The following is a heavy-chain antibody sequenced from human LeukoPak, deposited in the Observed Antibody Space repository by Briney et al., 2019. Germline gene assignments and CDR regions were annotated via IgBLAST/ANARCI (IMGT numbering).Heavy chain of an antibody. CDR2: ISYDGSNK. D-gene: IGHD3-22*01. CDR1: GFTFSSYS. J-gene: IGHJ4*02. Sequence: PGGSLRLSCAASGFTFSSYSMNWVRRAPGKGLEWVSVISYDGSNKYYADSVKGRFTISRDNSKNTLYLQMNSLRAEDTAVYYCARDRGSGSGYYRMEYYFDYWGQGTLVTVSS. V-gene: IGHV3-30*03. CDR3: ARDRGSGSGYYRMEYYFDY.